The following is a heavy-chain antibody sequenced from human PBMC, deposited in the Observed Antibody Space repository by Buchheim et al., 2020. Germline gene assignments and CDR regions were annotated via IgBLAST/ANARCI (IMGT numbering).Heavy chain of an antibody. Sequence: EVQLVESGGGLVQPGGSLRLSCAASGFTFSSYSMNWVRQAPGKGLEWVSYISSSSSTIYYADSVKGRFTISSDNAKNSLYLQMNSLRAEDTAVYYCARDRPIVGAPFDYWGQGTL. CDR3: ARDRPIVGAPFDY. CDR1: GFTFSSYS. J-gene: IGHJ4*02. V-gene: IGHV3-48*01. CDR2: ISSSSSTI. D-gene: IGHD1-26*01.